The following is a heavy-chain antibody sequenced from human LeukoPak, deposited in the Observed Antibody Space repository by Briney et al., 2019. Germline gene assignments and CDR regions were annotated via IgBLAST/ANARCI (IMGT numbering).Heavy chain of an antibody. J-gene: IGHJ6*02. Sequence: GGSLRLSCAASGFTFSKHHMVWVRQAPGKGLESISSISASGDRAYYTESVKGRFTISRDNSKNTLYLQMNSLTAEDTSVYYYVTLLSETDYYWYGMDVWGQGTTVTVSS. CDR2: ISASGDRA. D-gene: IGHD3-3*01. CDR1: GFTFSKHH. V-gene: IGHV3-23*01. CDR3: VTLLSETDYYWYGMDV.